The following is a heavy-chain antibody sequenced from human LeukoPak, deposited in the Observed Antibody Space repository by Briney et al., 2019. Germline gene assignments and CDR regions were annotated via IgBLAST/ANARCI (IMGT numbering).Heavy chain of an antibody. Sequence: GGSLRLSCAASGFTFSSYAMSWVRQAPGKGLEWVSAISGSGGSTYYADSVKGRFTISRDNSKNTLYLQMNSLRAEDTAVYYCAKQGTMVRGVIAWSDPWGQGTLVTVS. J-gene: IGHJ5*02. CDR2: ISGSGGST. CDR3: AKQGTMVRGVIAWSDP. CDR1: GFTFSSYA. D-gene: IGHD3-10*01. V-gene: IGHV3-23*01.